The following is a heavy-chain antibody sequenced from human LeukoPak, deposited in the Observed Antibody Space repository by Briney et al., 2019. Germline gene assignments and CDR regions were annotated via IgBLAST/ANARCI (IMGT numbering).Heavy chain of an antibody. CDR2: IYHSGST. J-gene: IGHJ4*02. V-gene: IGHV4-30-2*01. Sequence: SETLSLTCTVSGGSISSGGYYWSWIRQPPGKGLEWIGYIYHSGSTYYNPSLKSRVTISVDRSKNQFSLKLSSVTAADTAVYYCARWGSTQESYGYYWVDYWGQGTLVTVSS. CDR1: GGSISSGGYY. D-gene: IGHD5-18*01. CDR3: ARWGSTQESYGYYWVDY.